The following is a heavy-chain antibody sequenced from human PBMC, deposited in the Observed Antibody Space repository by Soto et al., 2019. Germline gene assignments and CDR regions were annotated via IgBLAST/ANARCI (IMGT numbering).Heavy chain of an antibody. CDR1: GYTFTSYD. D-gene: IGHD1-26*01. CDR3: ARDDSGFSGSQYSDYFTY. V-gene: IGHV1-8*02. Sequence: ASVKVSCKASGYTFTSYDINWVRQATGQGLEYLGWMNPNSGNTGYVQNFQGRVTLTRNTSISTAYMELSSLTSEDTAVYYCARDDSGFSGSQYSDYFTYRGQGALVTVSS. CDR2: MNPNSGNT. J-gene: IGHJ4*02.